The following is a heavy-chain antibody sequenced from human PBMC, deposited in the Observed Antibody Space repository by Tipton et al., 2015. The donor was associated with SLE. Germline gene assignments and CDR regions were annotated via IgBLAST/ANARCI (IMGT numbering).Heavy chain of an antibody. J-gene: IGHJ4*02. Sequence: GSLRLSCAASGFTFSSYGMHWVRQAPGKGLEWVAFIRYDGSNKYYEDSVKGRFTISSDNSKKTLYLQMNSRRAEDTAVYYCAKPELETFDIWGQGTLVTVSS. CDR1: GFTFSSYG. D-gene: IGHD1-1*01. V-gene: IGHV3-30*02. CDR3: AKPELETFDI. CDR2: IRYDGSNK.